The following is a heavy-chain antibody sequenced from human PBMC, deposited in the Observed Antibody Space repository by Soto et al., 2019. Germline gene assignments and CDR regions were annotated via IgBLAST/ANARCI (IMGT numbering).Heavy chain of an antibody. CDR1: GFIFSSNA. D-gene: IGHD2-2*01. J-gene: IGHJ5*02. CDR2: ISYDGSNK. Sequence: GGSLRLSCAASGFIFSSNAMHWVRQAPGKGLGWVAVISYDGSNKYYADSVKGRFTISRDNSKNTLYLQMNSLRAEDTAVYYCARDRNCSSSSCPHRRNWFDPWGQGTLVTVSS. CDR3: ARDRNCSSSSCPHRRNWFDP. V-gene: IGHV3-30-3*01.